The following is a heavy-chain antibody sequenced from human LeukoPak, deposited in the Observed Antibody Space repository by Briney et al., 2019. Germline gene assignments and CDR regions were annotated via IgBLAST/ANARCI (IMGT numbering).Heavy chain of an antibody. CDR3: GRDYEEGTTDY. D-gene: IGHD3-16*01. V-gene: IGHV3-48*04. CDR1: GFTFSTYS. Sequence: GGSLRLSCAASGFTFSTYSMNWVRQAPGKGLEWVSYISSSSSIINYAESVRGRFTISRDNAKNLLYLQMNSLRAEDTAVYYCGRDYEEGTTDYWGQGTLVTVSS. J-gene: IGHJ4*02. CDR2: ISSSSSII.